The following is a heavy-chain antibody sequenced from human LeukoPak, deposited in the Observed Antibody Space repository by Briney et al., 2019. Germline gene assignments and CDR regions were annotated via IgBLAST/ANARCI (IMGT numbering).Heavy chain of an antibody. Sequence: SVKVSCKASGGTFSSYAISWARQAPGQGLEWMGGIIPIFGTANYAQKFQGRVTITTDESTSTAYMELSSLRSEDTAVYYCAREDYYDSKRGGVVWGQGTLVTVSS. V-gene: IGHV1-69*05. CDR1: GGTFSSYA. J-gene: IGHJ4*02. D-gene: IGHD3-22*01. CDR2: IIPIFGTA. CDR3: AREDYYDSKRGGVV.